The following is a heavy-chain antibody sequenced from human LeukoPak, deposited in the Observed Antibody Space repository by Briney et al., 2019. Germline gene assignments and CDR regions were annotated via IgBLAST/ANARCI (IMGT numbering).Heavy chain of an antibody. CDR3: AKSRPHYSQSGVYYSLFDY. CDR2: ISYDGSNK. D-gene: IGHD3-22*01. Sequence: GGSLRLSCAASGFTFSSYAMHWVRQAPGKGLEWVAVISYDGSNKYYADSVRGRFTISRDYSKSTLYLQMNSLRAEDTAIYYCAKSRPHYSQSGVYYSLFDYWGQGTLVTVSS. J-gene: IGHJ4*02. CDR1: GFTFSSYA. V-gene: IGHV3-30-3*02.